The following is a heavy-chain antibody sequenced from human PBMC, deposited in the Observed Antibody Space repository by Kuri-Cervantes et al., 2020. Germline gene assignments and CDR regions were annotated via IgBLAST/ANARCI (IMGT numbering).Heavy chain of an antibody. CDR1: GFTFSSYD. CDR3: ARDTKNYYNCISYYFH. J-gene: IGHJ4*02. Sequence: GGSLRLSCAASGFTFSSYDMHWVRQATGKGLEWVSAIGTAGDTYYPGSVKGRFTISRENAKNSLYLQMNNLRAEDTAVYYFARDTKNYYNCISYYFHGGQGTLVTVSS. CDR2: IGTAGDT. D-gene: IGHD3-22*01. V-gene: IGHV3-13*01.